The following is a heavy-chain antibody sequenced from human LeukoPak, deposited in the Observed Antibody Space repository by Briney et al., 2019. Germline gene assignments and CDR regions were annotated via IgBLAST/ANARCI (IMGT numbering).Heavy chain of an antibody. V-gene: IGHV4-59*01. CDR2: IYYSGST. Sequence: SETLSLTCTVSGGSISSYYWSWIRQPPGKGPAWIGYIYYSGSTNYNPSLKSRVTISVDTSKNQFSLKLSSVTAADTAVYYCARSDFDWLLLTPDSWFDPWGQGTLVTVSS. D-gene: IGHD3-9*01. CDR1: GGSISSYY. J-gene: IGHJ5*02. CDR3: ARSDFDWLLLTPDSWFDP.